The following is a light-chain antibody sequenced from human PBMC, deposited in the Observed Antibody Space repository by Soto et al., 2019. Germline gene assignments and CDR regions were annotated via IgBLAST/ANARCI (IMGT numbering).Light chain of an antibody. V-gene: IGKV1-5*01. CDR2: HAS. CDR1: QSISNW. Sequence: DIQMTPSHSTLPASVGDRVTITCRASQSISNWLAWYQQKPGTAPKLLIYHASTLHSGVPSRFSGSGSGTTFTLTISGLQPDDLATYYCQEYNSYSATFGQGTKVDIK. CDR3: QEYNSYSAT. J-gene: IGKJ1*01.